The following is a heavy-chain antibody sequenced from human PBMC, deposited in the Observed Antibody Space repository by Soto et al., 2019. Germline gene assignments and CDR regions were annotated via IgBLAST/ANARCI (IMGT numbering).Heavy chain of an antibody. V-gene: IGHV1-18*01. CDR3: ARGIYYDSSGYFTHFDY. D-gene: IGHD3-22*01. J-gene: IGHJ4*02. Sequence: ASVKVSCKASGYTFTSYGISWVRQAPGQGLEWMGWISAYNGNTNYAQRLQGRVTMTTDTSTSTAYMELRSLRSDDTAMYYCARGIYYDSSGYFTHFDYWGQGTLVTVSS. CDR2: ISAYNGNT. CDR1: GYTFTSYG.